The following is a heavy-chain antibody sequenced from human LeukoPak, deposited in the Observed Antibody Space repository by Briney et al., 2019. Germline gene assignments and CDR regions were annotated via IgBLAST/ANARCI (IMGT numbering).Heavy chain of an antibody. Sequence: SVKVSCKASGGTFSSYAISWVRQAPGQGLEWMGGIIPIFGTANYAQKFQGRVTITTDESTSTAYMELSSLRSEDTAVYYCAGGADDFWSGYWDYWGQGTLVTVSS. CDR1: GGTFSSYA. CDR2: IIPIFGTA. CDR3: AGGADDFWSGYWDY. J-gene: IGHJ4*02. V-gene: IGHV1-69*05. D-gene: IGHD3-3*01.